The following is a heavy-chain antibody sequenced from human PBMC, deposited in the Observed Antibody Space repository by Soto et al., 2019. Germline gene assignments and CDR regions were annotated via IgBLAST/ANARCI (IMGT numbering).Heavy chain of an antibody. CDR1: GGTFSSYA. D-gene: IGHD1-20*01. V-gene: IGHV1-69*13. J-gene: IGHJ5*02. Sequence: SVKVSCKASGGTFSSYAISWVRQAPGQGLEWMGGIIPIFGTANYAQKFQGRVTITADESTSTAYMELSSLRSEDTAVYYCARGDGDNWNGKNWFDPWGQGTLVTVSS. CDR3: ARGDGDNWNGKNWFDP. CDR2: IIPIFGTA.